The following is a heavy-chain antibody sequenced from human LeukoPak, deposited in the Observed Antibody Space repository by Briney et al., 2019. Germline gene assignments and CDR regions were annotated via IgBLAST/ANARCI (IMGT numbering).Heavy chain of an antibody. J-gene: IGHJ4*02. CDR3: ARRLSRLSHQFDY. CDR2: INPNSGCT. D-gene: IGHD2/OR15-2a*01. Sequence: AGVKVSCKASGYTFTGYYMHWVRQAPGQGLEWMGWINPNSGCTNYAQKFQGRVTMTRDTSISTAYMELSRLRSDDTAVYYCARRLSRLSHQFDYWGQGTLVTSSS. V-gene: IGHV1-2*02. CDR1: GYTFTGYY.